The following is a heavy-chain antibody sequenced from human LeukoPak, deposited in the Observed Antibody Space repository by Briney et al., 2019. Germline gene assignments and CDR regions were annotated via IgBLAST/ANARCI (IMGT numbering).Heavy chain of an antibody. CDR3: ARLCSGGSCYAYDAFDI. V-gene: IGHV4-34*01. CDR1: GGSFSGYY. J-gene: IGHJ3*02. CDR2: INHSGST. Sequence: SETLSLTCAVYGGSFSGYYWSWIRQPPGKGLEWIGEINHSGSTNYNPSLKSRVTISVDTSKNQFSLKLSSVTAADTAVYYCARLCSGGSCYAYDAFDIWGQGTMVTVSS. D-gene: IGHD2-15*01.